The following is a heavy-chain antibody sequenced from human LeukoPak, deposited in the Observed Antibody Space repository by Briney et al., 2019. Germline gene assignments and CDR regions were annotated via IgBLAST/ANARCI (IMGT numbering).Heavy chain of an antibody. V-gene: IGHV4-38-2*02. CDR1: GYSISSGYY. J-gene: IGHJ3*02. Sequence: SETLSLTCTVSGYSISSGYYWGWIWQPPGKGLEWIGSIYHSGSTYYNPSLKSRVTISVDTSKNQFSLKLSSVTAADTAVYYCARDQGYSIALGAFDIWGQGTMVTVSS. CDR3: ARDQGYSIALGAFDI. D-gene: IGHD6-13*01. CDR2: IYHSGST.